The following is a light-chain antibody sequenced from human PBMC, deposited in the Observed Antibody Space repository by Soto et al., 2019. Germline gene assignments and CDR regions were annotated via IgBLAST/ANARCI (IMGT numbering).Light chain of an antibody. CDR1: SSDVGGYNY. Sequence: QSVLTQPASVSGSPGQSITISRTGTSSDVGGYNYVSWYQQHPGKAPKLMIYEVSNRPSGVSNRFSGSKSGNTASLTISGLQAEDEAAYYCSSYTSSSTLVFGTGTKVTVL. CDR2: EVS. J-gene: IGLJ1*01. V-gene: IGLV2-14*01. CDR3: SSYTSSSTLV.